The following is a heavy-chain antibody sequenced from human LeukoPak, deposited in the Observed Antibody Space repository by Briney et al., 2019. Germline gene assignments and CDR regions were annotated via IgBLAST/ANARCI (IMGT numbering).Heavy chain of an antibody. Sequence: GRSLRLSCAASGFTFSSYAIHWVRQAPGKGLEWVAVISYDGSNKYYADSVKGRFTIYRDNSKNTLYLQMNSLRAEDTAVYYCASAAHYYYYYGMDVWGQGTTVTVSS. J-gene: IGHJ6*02. V-gene: IGHV3-30-3*01. CDR1: GFTFSSYA. CDR3: ASAAHYYYYYGMDV. CDR2: ISYDGSNK.